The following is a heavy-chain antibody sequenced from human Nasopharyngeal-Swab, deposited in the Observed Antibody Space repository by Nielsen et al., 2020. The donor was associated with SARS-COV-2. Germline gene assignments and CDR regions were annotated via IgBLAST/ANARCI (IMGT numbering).Heavy chain of an antibody. CDR1: GYTFTSYG. Sequence: ASVKVSCKASGYTFTSYGISWVRQAPGHGLEWMGWISAYNGNTNYAQKLQGRVTMTTDTSTSTAYMELRSLRSDDTAVYYCARDFYRNYYDSSGYLDYYYYGMDVWGQGTTVTVSS. J-gene: IGHJ6*02. V-gene: IGHV1-18*01. CDR3: ARDFYRNYYDSSGYLDYYYYGMDV. D-gene: IGHD3-22*01. CDR2: ISAYNGNT.